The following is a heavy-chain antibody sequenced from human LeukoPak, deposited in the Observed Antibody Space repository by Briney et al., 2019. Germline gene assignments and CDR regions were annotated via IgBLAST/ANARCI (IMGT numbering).Heavy chain of an antibody. D-gene: IGHD3-3*01. CDR2: IVSDGGNT. CDR1: GLTFSSHA. J-gene: IGHJ4*02. V-gene: IGHV3-64*02. CDR3: ARGGYYAASDI. Sequence: GGSLRLSCAVSGLTFSSHAMHWVRQAPGKGLEYVSAIVSDGGNTYYADSVGGRFTISRDNSKDTVYLQMGSLRPEDTAVYYCARGGYYAASDIWGQGALVTVSS.